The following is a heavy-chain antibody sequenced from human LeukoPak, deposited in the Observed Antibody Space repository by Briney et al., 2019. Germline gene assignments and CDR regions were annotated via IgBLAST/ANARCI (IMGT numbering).Heavy chain of an antibody. V-gene: IGHV3-73*01. Sequence: PGGSLRLSCAASGFTFSNAWMSWVRQAPGKGLEWVGRIRSKANNYATAYAASVKGRFTISRDDSKNTAYLQMSSLKTEDTAVYYCIRLRDSSGWYAGFDPWGQGTLVSVSS. D-gene: IGHD6-19*01. CDR2: IRSKANNYAT. CDR1: GFTFSNAW. J-gene: IGHJ5*02. CDR3: IRLRDSSGWYAGFDP.